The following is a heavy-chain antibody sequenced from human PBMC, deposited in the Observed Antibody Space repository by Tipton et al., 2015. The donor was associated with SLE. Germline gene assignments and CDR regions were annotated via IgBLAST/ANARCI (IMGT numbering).Heavy chain of an antibody. D-gene: IGHD5-12*01. V-gene: IGHV4-38-2*02. J-gene: IGHJ4*02. CDR3: ARVSRGYSGYEWAGFFDY. Sequence: TLSLTCTVSLYSIGSGFYWDWVRQAPGKGLEWVATMHHNGSTYYNPSLRSRVAVSMDTSRNQFSLRLTSVTAADTAVYHCARVSRGYSGYEWAGFFDYWGQGALVTVSS. CDR1: LYSIGSGFY. CDR2: MHHNGST.